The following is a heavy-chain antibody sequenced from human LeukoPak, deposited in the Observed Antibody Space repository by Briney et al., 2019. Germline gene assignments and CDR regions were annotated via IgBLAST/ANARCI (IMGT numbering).Heavy chain of an antibody. Sequence: GGSLRLSCAGSGFTLSSHSMNWVRQAPGKGLEWVSSISSSSSYIYYADSVKGRFTISRDNARNSLYLQMNSLRAEDTAVYYCARDTDQYCGRDCYVDYWGQGTLVTVSS. CDR2: ISSSSSYI. CDR1: GFTLSSHS. J-gene: IGHJ4*02. D-gene: IGHD2-21*02. CDR3: ARDTDQYCGRDCYVDY. V-gene: IGHV3-21*01.